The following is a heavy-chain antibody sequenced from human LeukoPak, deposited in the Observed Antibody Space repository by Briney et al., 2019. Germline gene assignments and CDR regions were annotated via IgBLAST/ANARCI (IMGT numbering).Heavy chain of an antibody. CDR3: ARGRRAIVATIFSPRNQDSSGYPRGCYFDY. J-gene: IGHJ4*02. CDR1: GGSFSGYY. CDR2: INHSGST. Sequence: SETLSLTCAVYGGSFSGYYWSWIRQPPGKGLEWVGEINHSGSTNYNPSLKSRVTISVDTSKNQFSLKLSSVTAADTAVYYCARGRRAIVATIFSPRNQDSSGYPRGCYFDYWGQGTLVTVSS. V-gene: IGHV4-34*01. D-gene: IGHD3-22*01.